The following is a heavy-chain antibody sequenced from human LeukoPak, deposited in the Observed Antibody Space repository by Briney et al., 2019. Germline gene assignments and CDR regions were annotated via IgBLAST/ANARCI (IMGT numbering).Heavy chain of an antibody. CDR3: AKDKFTSKKGIAAAGPLDY. D-gene: IGHD6-13*01. V-gene: IGHV3-30*02. Sequence: GGSLRLSCAASGFTFSSYAMHWVRQAPGKGLEWVAFIRYDGSNKYYADSVKGRFTISRDNSKNTLYLQMNSLRAEDTAVYYCAKDKFTSKKGIAAAGPLDYWGQGTLVTVSS. J-gene: IGHJ4*02. CDR1: GFTFSSYA. CDR2: IRYDGSNK.